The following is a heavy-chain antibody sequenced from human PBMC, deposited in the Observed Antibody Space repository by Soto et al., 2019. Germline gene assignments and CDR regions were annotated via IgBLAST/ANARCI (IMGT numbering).Heavy chain of an antibody. CDR1: GYTFSAYT. V-gene: IGHV1-3*01. CDR3: AIDTETLGAHANEPFDI. D-gene: IGHD3-3*02. CDR2: INAGSGTT. J-gene: IGHJ3*02. Sequence: ASVNVSCKATGYTFSAYTMNWVRQAPGQSLEWMGWINAGSGTTKYSQNFQGRVSITRDTSASTVYMELTGLTSEDTAVYYCAIDTETLGAHANEPFDIWGQWTMVTVS.